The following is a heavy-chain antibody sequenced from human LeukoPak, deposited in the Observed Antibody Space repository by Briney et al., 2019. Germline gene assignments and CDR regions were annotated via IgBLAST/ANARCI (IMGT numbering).Heavy chain of an antibody. D-gene: IGHD2-2*01. J-gene: IGHJ6*03. CDR3: ARGDCSSTICYSPMDV. Sequence: PSETLSLTCTVSGYSISSGDYWVWIRQPPGKGLEWIGSIYHSGSTNYNPSLKSRVTISVDTSKNQFSLKVSSVTAADTAVYYCARGDCSSTICYSPMDVWGTGTTVTVSS. CDR1: GYSISSGDY. V-gene: IGHV4-38-2*02. CDR2: IYHSGST.